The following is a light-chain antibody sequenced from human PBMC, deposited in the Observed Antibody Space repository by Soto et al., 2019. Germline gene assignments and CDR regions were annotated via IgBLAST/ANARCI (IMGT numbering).Light chain of an antibody. CDR1: QSIGTW. CDR3: QQYSDSSGA. V-gene: IGKV1-5*01. Sequence: DIQVTQSPSTLSASVGARVTITXGASQSIGTWLAWYQQKPGKAPKLLIFDASTLESGVPSRFSGSGSGTDFTLTISSLQPDDFATYYCQQYSDSSGAFGQGTKVDIK. J-gene: IGKJ1*01. CDR2: DAS.